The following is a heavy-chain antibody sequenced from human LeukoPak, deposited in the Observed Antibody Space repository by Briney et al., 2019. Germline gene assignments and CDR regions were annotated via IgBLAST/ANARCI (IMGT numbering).Heavy chain of an antibody. CDR2: IYYSGST. CDR3: ARAAYCGGDCLNYFDY. J-gene: IGHJ4*01. V-gene: IGHV4-30-4*01. D-gene: IGHD2-21*02. Sequence: SQTLSLTCTVSGCSISSGDYYWSWIRQPPGKGLEWIGYIYYSGSTYYNPSLKSRVTISVDTSKNHFSLKLSSVTAADTAVYYCARAAYCGGDCLNYFDYWGQGTLVTVSS. CDR1: GCSISSGDYY.